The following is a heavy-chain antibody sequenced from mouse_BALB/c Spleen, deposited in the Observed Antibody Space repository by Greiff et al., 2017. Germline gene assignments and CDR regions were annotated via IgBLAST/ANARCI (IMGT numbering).Heavy chain of an antibody. CDR1: GFSLTSYG. J-gene: IGHJ1*01. Sequence: VQLKESGPGLVAPSQSLSITCTVSGFSLTSYGVHWVRQPPGKGLEWLGVIWAGGSTNYNSALMSRLSISKDNSKSQVFLKMNSLQTDDTAMYYCARDKAYYGNYVGYFDVWGAGTTVTVSS. V-gene: IGHV2-9*02. CDR3: ARDKAYYGNYVGYFDV. D-gene: IGHD2-10*01. CDR2: IWAGGST.